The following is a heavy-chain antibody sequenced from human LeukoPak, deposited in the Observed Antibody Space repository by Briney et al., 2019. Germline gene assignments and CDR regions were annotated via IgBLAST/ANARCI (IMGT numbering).Heavy chain of an antibody. D-gene: IGHD5-24*01. V-gene: IGHV3-7*03. CDR2: IKEDGSAR. J-gene: IGHJ4*02. CDR1: GFSFSNYW. Sequence: GGSLRLSCAASGFSFSNYWMSWVRQSPEKGLKWAANIKEDGSARYYVDSVKGRFTISRDNPKNSLYLQMGSLRADDTAMYYCARDPRDDHNSLDYYGQGTQVTVSS. CDR3: ARDPRDDHNSLDY.